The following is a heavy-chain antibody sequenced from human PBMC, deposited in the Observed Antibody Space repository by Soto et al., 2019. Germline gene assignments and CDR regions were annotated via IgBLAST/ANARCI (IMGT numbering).Heavy chain of an antibody. J-gene: IGHJ4*02. CDR3: ARDEDYYDSSGYYSL. Sequence: RASVKVSCKASGYTFSSYAMHWVRQAPGQRLEWMGWINAGYGNTKSSQKFQDRVTISRDTSASTAYMELTSLRAEDTAVYYCARDEDYYDSSGYYSLWGQGTLVTVSS. CDR1: GYTFSSYA. D-gene: IGHD3-22*01. CDR2: INAGYGNT. V-gene: IGHV1-3*01.